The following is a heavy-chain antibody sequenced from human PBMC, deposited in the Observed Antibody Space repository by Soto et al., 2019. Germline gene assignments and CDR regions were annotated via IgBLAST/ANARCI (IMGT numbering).Heavy chain of an antibody. CDR2: ISAYNGNT. CDR1: GYTFTSYG. Sequence: QVQLVQSGAEVKKPGASVKVSCKASGYTFTSYGISWVRQAPGQGLEWMGWISAYNGNTNYAQKLQGRVTMTTDTSTSTAYKELRSLRSDDTAVYYCARDPHGFGELLYHDYYYYGMDVWGQGTTVTVSS. CDR3: ARDPHGFGELLYHDYYYYGMDV. V-gene: IGHV1-18*01. D-gene: IGHD3-10*01. J-gene: IGHJ6*02.